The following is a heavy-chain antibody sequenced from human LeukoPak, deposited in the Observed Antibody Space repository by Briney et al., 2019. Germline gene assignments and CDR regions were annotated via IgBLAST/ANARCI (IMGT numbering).Heavy chain of an antibody. CDR1: GFTFSSYS. CDR2: ISSSSSYI. J-gene: IGHJ6*02. V-gene: IGHV3-21*01. CDR3: ARDQRIVVVPAATYGMDV. D-gene: IGHD2-2*01. Sequence: GGSLRLSCAASGFTFSSYSMNWVRQAPGKGLEWVSSISSSSSYIYYADSVKGRFTISRDNAKNSLYLQMNSPRAEDTAVYYCARDQRIVVVPAATYGMDVWGQGTTVTVSS.